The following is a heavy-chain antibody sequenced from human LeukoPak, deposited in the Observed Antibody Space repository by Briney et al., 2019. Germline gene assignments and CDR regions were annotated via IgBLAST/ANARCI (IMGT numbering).Heavy chain of an antibody. CDR2: IFHIGHT. V-gene: IGHV4-30-2*01. CDR3: ARGFYGSGSHFDY. CDR1: GGPNGSGDYP. D-gene: IGHD3-10*01. J-gene: IGHJ4*02. Sequence: TKSPSCAVSGGPNGSGDYPWYWIRQPLGKGLKWIGYIFHIGHTSYNPSLQSRVTISVDMSENQIALKLSSVTAADTAVYYCARGFYGSGSHFDYWGQGSRVTDSS.